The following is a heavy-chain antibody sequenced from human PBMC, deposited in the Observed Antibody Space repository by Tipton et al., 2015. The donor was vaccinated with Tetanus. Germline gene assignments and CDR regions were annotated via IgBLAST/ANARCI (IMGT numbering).Heavy chain of an antibody. CDR1: GGSISSGGYY. Sequence: TLSLTCTVSGGSISSGGYYWSWIRQHPGKGLEWIGYIYYSGSTYYNPSLKSRVTISVDTSKNQFSLKLSSVTAADTAVYYCARDRSITIFGVVPINYYYGMDVWGQGTTVTVSS. V-gene: IGHV4-31*03. CDR3: ARDRSITIFGVVPINYYYGMDV. J-gene: IGHJ6*02. D-gene: IGHD3-3*01. CDR2: IYYSGST.